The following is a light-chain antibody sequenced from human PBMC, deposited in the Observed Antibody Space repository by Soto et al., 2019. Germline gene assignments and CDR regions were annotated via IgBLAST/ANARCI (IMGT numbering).Light chain of an antibody. V-gene: IGKV1-27*01. CDR3: QNYNSAPRT. J-gene: IGKJ1*01. Sequence: DIAMTQSPSSLSASAGDRVTITCRASQGISNDLAWYQQKPGQAPEALIYGASSLQSGVPSRFSGSGSGTDFALTISSLQPEDVATYYCQNYNSAPRTFGQGTKVEIK. CDR2: GAS. CDR1: QGISND.